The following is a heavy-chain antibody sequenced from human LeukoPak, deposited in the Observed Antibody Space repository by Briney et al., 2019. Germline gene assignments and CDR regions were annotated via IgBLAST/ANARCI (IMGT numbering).Heavy chain of an antibody. CDR2: ISWNSGSI. CDR1: GFTFDGYA. Sequence: PGGSLRLSCAASGFTFDGYAMHWVRQAPGKGLEWVSGISWNSGSIGYADSVKGRFTISRDNAKNSLYLQMNSLRAEDMALYYCAKDEFVASDFTGAFDIWGQGTMVTVSS. CDR3: AKDEFVASDFTGAFDI. V-gene: IGHV3-9*03. D-gene: IGHD2-8*02. J-gene: IGHJ3*02.